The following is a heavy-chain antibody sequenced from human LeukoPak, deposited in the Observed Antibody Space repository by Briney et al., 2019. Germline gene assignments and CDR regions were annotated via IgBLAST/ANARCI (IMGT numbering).Heavy chain of an antibody. CDR1: GFTFSSYG. CDR3: TRENWYIDY. J-gene: IGHJ4*02. CDR2: IRYDGSNK. Sequence: PGGSLRLSCAASGFTFSSYGMHWVRQAPGKGLEWVAFIRYDGSNKYYADSVKGRFTISRDNAKNSLYLQMNSLRAEDAAVYYCTRENWYIDYWGQGNLVTVSS. V-gene: IGHV3-30*02.